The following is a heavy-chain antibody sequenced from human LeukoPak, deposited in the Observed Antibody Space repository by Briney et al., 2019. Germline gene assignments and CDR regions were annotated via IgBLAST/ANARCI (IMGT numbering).Heavy chain of an antibody. J-gene: IGHJ5*02. D-gene: IGHD3-22*01. Sequence: SETLSLTCAVYGGSFSGYYWSWIRQPPGKGLEWIGRIYTSGDTNYNPSLKSRVTMSIDTSKNQFSLKVSSVTVADTAVYYCARCPVDGSDSSGRRWFDPWGQGTLVTVSS. CDR1: GGSFSGYY. CDR3: ARCPVDGSDSSGRRWFDP. V-gene: IGHV4-59*10. CDR2: IYTSGDT.